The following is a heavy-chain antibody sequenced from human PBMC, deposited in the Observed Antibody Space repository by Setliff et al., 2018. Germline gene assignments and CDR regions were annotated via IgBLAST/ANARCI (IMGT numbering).Heavy chain of an antibody. Sequence: ASVKVSCKVSGYTLTELSMHWVRQAPGKGLEWMGGFDPEDGETIYAQKFQGRITITRDTSASTAYMELSRLTYEDTAVYYCARGECNDNGCYRAPDYWGQGTLVTVSS. J-gene: IGHJ4*02. V-gene: IGHV1-24*01. D-gene: IGHD2-15*01. CDR3: ARGECNDNGCYRAPDY. CDR2: FDPEDGET. CDR1: GYTLTELS.